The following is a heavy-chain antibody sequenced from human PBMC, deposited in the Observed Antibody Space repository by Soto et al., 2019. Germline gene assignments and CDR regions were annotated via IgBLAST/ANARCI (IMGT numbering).Heavy chain of an antibody. CDR2: IIPIFGTA. J-gene: IGHJ3*02. CDR1: GGTFSNYA. CDR3: ARAIVEMATIVDAFDI. V-gene: IGHV1-69*12. Sequence: QVQLVQSGAEVKKPGSSVKVSCKASGGTFSNYAISWVREAPGHGLDWMGGIIPIFGTANYAQKFQGRVMITADESTSTAYMELSSLRSEDTAMYYCARAIVEMATIVDAFDIWGQRTMVTVSS. D-gene: IGHD5-12*01.